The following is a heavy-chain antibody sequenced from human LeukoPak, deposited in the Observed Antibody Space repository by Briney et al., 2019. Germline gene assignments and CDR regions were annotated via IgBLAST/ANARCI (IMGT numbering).Heavy chain of an antibody. CDR1: GGSISSYY. Sequence: SETLSLTCTVSGGSISSYYWSWIRQPPGKGLEWIAYISYSGSTNYNPSLKSRVTISVDTSKNQFSLKLSSVTAADTAVYYCASFTGGFDPWGQGTLVTISS. V-gene: IGHV4-59*01. CDR2: ISYSGST. J-gene: IGHJ5*02. CDR3: ASFTGGFDP. D-gene: IGHD1-1*01.